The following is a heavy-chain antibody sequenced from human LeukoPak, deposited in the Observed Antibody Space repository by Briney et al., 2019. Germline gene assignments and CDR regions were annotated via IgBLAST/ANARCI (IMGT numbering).Heavy chain of an antibody. D-gene: IGHD4-17*01. Sequence: GGSLRLSCAASGSTFSSYGMHWVRQAPGKGLEWVAVISYDGSNKYYADSVRGRFTISRDNSKNTLYLQMNSLRAEDTAVYYCAKDGDDYGVLYYFDCWGQGTLVTVSS. CDR1: GSTFSSYG. CDR3: AKDGDDYGVLYYFDC. J-gene: IGHJ4*02. CDR2: ISYDGSNK. V-gene: IGHV3-30*18.